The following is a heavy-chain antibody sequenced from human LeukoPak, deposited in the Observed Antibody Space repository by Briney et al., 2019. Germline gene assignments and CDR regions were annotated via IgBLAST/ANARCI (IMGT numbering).Heavy chain of an antibody. CDR3: ATERPHSCYFNY. V-gene: IGHV1-46*01. J-gene: IGHJ4*02. D-gene: IGHD2-15*01. CDR1: GYTFTSYY. Sequence: ASVKVSCKASGYTFTSYYMHWVRQAPGQGLEWMGIINPSGGSTSYAQKFQGRVTMTSDTSTSTVYMELSSLTSEDTAVYYCATERPHSCYFNYWGQGSLVTVSS. CDR2: INPSGGST.